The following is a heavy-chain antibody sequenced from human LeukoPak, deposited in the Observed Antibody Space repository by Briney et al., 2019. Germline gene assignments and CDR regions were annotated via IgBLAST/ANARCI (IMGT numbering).Heavy chain of an antibody. D-gene: IGHD2-21*01. CDR1: GGTFSSYA. CDR3: ARGRCGGDCYHFDY. V-gene: IGHV1-69*04. J-gene: IGHJ4*02. Sequence: GASVKVSCKASGGTFSSYAISWVRQAPGQGLEWMGRIIPILGIANYAQKFQGRVTITADKSTSTAYMELSSLRSEDTAVYYCARGRCGGDCYHFDYWGQGTLVTVSS. CDR2: IIPILGIA.